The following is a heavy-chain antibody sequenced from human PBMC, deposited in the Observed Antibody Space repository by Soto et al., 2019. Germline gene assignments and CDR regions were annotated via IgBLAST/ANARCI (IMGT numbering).Heavy chain of an antibody. Sequence: GGSLRLSCAASGFTFSSYAMSWVRQAPGKGLEWVSAISGSGGSTYYADSVKGRFTISRDNSKNTLYLQMNSLRAEDTAVYYCAKDLVVVPAALRLSVAGPFDYWGQGTLVTVSS. J-gene: IGHJ4*02. CDR2: ISGSGGST. CDR1: GFTFSSYA. CDR3: AKDLVVVPAALRLSVAGPFDY. V-gene: IGHV3-23*01. D-gene: IGHD2-2*02.